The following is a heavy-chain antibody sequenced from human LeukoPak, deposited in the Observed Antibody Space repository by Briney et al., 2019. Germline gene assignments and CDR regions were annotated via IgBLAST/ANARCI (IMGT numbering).Heavy chain of an antibody. V-gene: IGHV1-69*05. D-gene: IGHD2-21*02. CDR1: GGTFSSYA. CDR3: ARMVVTAAFDY. CDR2: IIPIFGTA. Sequence: GASVKVSCKASGGTFSSYAISWVRQAPGQGLEWMGGIIPIFGTANYAQKFQGRVTMTRDTSTSTVYMELSSLRSEDTAVYYCARMVVTAAFDYWGQGTLVTVSS. J-gene: IGHJ4*02.